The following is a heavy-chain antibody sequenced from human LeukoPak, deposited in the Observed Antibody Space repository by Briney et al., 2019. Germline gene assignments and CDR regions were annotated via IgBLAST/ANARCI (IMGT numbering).Heavy chain of an antibody. CDR1: GFIFSNAW. CDR2: IRSKTDGGTT. J-gene: IGHJ4*02. D-gene: IGHD3-10*01. Sequence: GGSLRLSCAASGFIFSNAWMSWVRQAPGKGLEWVGRIRSKTDGGTTDYAAPVKGRFTIPRDDSKNTLYLQMNSLKSEDTAVYYCGGVKHYFDYWGQGILVTVSS. CDR3: GGVKHYFDY. V-gene: IGHV3-15*01.